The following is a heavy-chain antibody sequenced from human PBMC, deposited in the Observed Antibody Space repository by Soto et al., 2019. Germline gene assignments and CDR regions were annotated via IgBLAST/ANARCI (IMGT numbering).Heavy chain of an antibody. CDR3: ARIGGDTIFGVVIIDNYYFDY. CDR1: GFSLSNARMG. Sequence: QVTLKESGPVLVKPTEPLTLTCTVSGFSLSNARMGVSWIRQPPGKALEWLAHIFSNDEKSYSTSLKSRLTISKDTSKSQVVLTMTNMDPVDTATYYCARIGGDTIFGVVIIDNYYFDYWGLGTLVTVSS. J-gene: IGHJ4*02. V-gene: IGHV2-26*01. CDR2: IFSNDEK. D-gene: IGHD3-3*01.